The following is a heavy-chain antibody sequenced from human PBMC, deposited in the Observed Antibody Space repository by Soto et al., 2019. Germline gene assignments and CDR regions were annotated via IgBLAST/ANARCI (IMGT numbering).Heavy chain of an antibody. V-gene: IGHV3-30*18. CDR2: ISYDGGNK. CDR1: GFTFSSYG. CDR3: AKDRTLYCSSTSCYFFRWFDP. D-gene: IGHD2-2*01. J-gene: IGHJ5*02. Sequence: GGSLRLSCAASGFTFSSYGMHRVRQAPGKGLEWVAVISYDGGNKYYADSVKGRFTISRDNSKNTLYLQMNSLRAEDTAVYYCAKDRTLYCSSTSCYFFRWFDPWGQGTLVTVSS.